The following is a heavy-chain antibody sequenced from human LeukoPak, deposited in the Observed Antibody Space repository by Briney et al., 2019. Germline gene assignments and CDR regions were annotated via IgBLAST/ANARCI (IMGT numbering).Heavy chain of an antibody. D-gene: IGHD3-10*01. CDR2: IYYSGRT. Sequence: SETLSLTCTVSGGSISDYYWNWMRQPPGKGLEWIGYIYYSGRTNYNPSLKSRVSISVDTSKNQFSLKLNSVTAADTAVYYCARAPGYYGSGIPYFDYWGQGTLVTVSS. V-gene: IGHV4-59*12. CDR1: GGSISDYY. J-gene: IGHJ4*02. CDR3: ARAPGYYGSGIPYFDY.